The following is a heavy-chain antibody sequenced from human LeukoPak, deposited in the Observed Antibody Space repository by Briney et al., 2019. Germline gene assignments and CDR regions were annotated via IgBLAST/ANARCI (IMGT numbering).Heavy chain of an antibody. CDR2: IIPIFGTA. D-gene: IGHD4-17*01. Sequence: GASVKVSCKASGGTFSSYAISWVRQAPGQGLEWMGRIIPIFGTANYAQKFQGRVTITTDESTSTAYMELSSLRSEDTAVYYCARDVDGDPTFNWLDIWGQGTLVSVSS. J-gene: IGHJ5*02. CDR3: ARDVDGDPTFNWLDI. CDR1: GGTFSSYA. V-gene: IGHV1-69*05.